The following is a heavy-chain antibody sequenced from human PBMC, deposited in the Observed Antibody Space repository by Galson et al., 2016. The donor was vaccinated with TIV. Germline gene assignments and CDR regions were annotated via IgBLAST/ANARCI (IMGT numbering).Heavy chain of an antibody. CDR3: ARPPYCGGDCYKYDS. CDR1: GYIFTNYP. V-gene: IGHV1-3*01. J-gene: IGHJ4*02. Sequence: SGYIFTNYPMHWVRQAPGQSLEWMGWINGGNGNTKYSQRFQGRVTITSDTSASTAYMELSSLRSEDSAVYYCARPPYCGGDCYKYDSWGQGTLVTVSS. D-gene: IGHD2-21*01. CDR2: INGGNGNT.